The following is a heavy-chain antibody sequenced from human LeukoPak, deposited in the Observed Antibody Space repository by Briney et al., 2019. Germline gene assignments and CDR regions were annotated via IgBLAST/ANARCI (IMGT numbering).Heavy chain of an antibody. CDR3: VRDRITFGGVLAPQAFDI. CDR1: GYIFSNYW. CDR2: IYPGDSLGDSNP. V-gene: IGHV5-51*01. Sequence: GESLKISCKDSGYIFSNYWIGWVRQLPGKGLEWMGIIYPGDSLGDSNPRYSSSFQGQVTISADKSISTAYLQWSSLKASDTAMYFCVRDRITFGGVLAPQAFDIWGQGTMVTVS. J-gene: IGHJ3*02. D-gene: IGHD3-16*02.